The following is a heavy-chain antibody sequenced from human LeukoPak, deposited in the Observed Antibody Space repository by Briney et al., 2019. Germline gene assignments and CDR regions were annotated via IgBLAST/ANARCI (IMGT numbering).Heavy chain of an antibody. V-gene: IGHV1-46*01. D-gene: IGHD3-16*02. CDR1: GYTFTSYY. CDR3: ARVAYDYVWGSYPHYFDY. J-gene: IGHJ4*02. Sequence: GASVKVSCKASGYTFTSYYMHWVRQAPGQGLEWMGIINPSGGSTSYAQKFQGRVTMTRDTSTSTVYMELSSLRSEDTAVYYCARVAYDYVWGSYPHYFDYWGQGTLVTVSS. CDR2: INPSGGST.